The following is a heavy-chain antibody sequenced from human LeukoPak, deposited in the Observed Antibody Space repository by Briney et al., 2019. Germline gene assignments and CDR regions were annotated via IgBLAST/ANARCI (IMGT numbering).Heavy chain of an antibody. Sequence: SETLSLTCTVSGGSISSSSYYWGWIRQPPGKGLEWIGSIYYSGSTYYNPSLKSRVTISVDTSKNQFSLKLSSVTAADTAVYYCARDAYGDPQNWFDPWGQGTLVTVSS. V-gene: IGHV4-39*07. CDR1: GGSISSSSYY. CDR3: ARDAYGDPQNWFDP. D-gene: IGHD4-17*01. CDR2: IYYSGST. J-gene: IGHJ5*02.